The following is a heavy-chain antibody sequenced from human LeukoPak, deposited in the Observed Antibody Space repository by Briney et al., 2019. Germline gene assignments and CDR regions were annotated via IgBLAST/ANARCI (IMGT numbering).Heavy chain of an antibody. D-gene: IGHD2-8*01. J-gene: IGHJ4*02. CDR3: ARDSTDFRYCTNGVCFYFDY. Sequence: GGSLRLSCAASGFTFSSYGMHWVRQAPGKGLEWVAVIWYDGSNKYYADSVKGRFTISRDNSKNTLYLQMNSLRAEDTAAYYCARDSTDFRYCTNGVCFYFDYWGQGTLVTVSS. CDR1: GFTFSSYG. V-gene: IGHV3-33*01. CDR2: IWYDGSNK.